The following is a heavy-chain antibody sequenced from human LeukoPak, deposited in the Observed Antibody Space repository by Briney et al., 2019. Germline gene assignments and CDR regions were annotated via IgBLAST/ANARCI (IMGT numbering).Heavy chain of an antibody. CDR1: GRSNSSYY. V-gene: IGHV4-59*01. J-gene: IGHJ2*01. CDR3: ARVPGDKKRYFDL. CDR2: IYYSGST. Sequence: SETLSLTCTVSGRSNSSYYWSWIRQPPGKGLEWIGYIYYSGSTNYNPSLKSRVPISVDASKNQFSLKLGSVTAADTAVYYCARVPGDKKRYFDLWGRGTLVTVSS. D-gene: IGHD7-27*01.